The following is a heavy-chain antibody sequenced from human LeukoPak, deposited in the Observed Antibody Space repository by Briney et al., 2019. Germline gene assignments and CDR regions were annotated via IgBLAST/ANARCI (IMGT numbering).Heavy chain of an antibody. J-gene: IGHJ4*02. V-gene: IGHV3-7*03. CDR2: IKQDESES. CDR1: GFTFSSYW. D-gene: IGHD3-16*01. CDR3: ALSSTARGGDDY. Sequence: GGSLRLSCAASGFTFSSYWMSWVCQAPGAGLERVSNIKQDESESYYVDSVKGSCTISRDNAKNPLYLQMNSLRVEDTGIYYCALSSTARGGDDYWGQGTLVTVSS.